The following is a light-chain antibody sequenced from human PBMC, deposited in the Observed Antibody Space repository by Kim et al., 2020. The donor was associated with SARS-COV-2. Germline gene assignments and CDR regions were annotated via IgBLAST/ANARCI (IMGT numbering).Light chain of an antibody. CDR2: QDS. J-gene: IGLJ1*01. CDR3: QAWDSSTEV. CDR1: KLGDKY. Sequence: SVSQGQTASITCSGDKLGDKYACWYQQKPGQSPVLVIYQDSKRPAGIPERFSGSNSGNTATLTISGTQAMDEADYYCQAWDSSTEVFGTGTKVTVL. V-gene: IGLV3-1*01.